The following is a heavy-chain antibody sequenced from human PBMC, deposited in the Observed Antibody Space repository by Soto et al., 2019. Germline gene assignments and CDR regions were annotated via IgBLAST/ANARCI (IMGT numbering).Heavy chain of an antibody. CDR1: GFTFSSCW. Sequence: GGSLRLSCAASGFTFSSCWMHWVRQAPGKGLVWVSRINSLETTTNYADSVKGRFTISRDNAKNTLYLQMNSLRAEDTAIYYCARDLVLGSGSYGSWGQGTLVTVSS. CDR2: INSLETTT. CDR3: ARDLVLGSGSYGS. V-gene: IGHV3-74*01. J-gene: IGHJ5*02. D-gene: IGHD3-10*01.